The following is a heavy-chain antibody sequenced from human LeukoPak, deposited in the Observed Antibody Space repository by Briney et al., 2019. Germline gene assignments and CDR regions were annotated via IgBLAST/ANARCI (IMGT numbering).Heavy chain of an antibody. D-gene: IGHD6-19*01. CDR1: GFTFSSYA. CDR2: ISYDGSNK. V-gene: IGHV3-30*04. J-gene: IGHJ4*02. CDR3: ARDFDRGYSSGWYEGDY. Sequence: PGGSLRLSCAASGFTFSSYAMHWVRQAPGKGLEWVAVISYDGSNKYYADSVKGRFTISRDNSKNTLYLQMNSLRAEDTAVYYCARDFDRGYSSGWYEGDYWGQGTLVTVSS.